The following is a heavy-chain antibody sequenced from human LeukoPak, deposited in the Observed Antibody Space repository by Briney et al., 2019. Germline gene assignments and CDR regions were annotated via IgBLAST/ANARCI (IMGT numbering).Heavy chain of an antibody. J-gene: IGHJ4*02. Sequence: PGGSLRLSCAASGFTFSIYAMNWVRQAPGKGLEGVSGITASGPRTYYADSVKGRFTISRDNSKNEVYLQMDSLRAEDTAIYYCAKDPFNIFGGLWGQGTVVTVSA. V-gene: IGHV3-23*01. CDR2: ITASGPRT. CDR1: GFTFSIYA. CDR3: AKDPFNIFGGL. D-gene: IGHD3-16*01.